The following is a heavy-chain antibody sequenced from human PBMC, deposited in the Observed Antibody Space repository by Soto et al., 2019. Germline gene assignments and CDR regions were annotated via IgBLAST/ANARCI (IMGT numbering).Heavy chain of an antibody. J-gene: IGHJ3*02. Sequence: QVQLQESGPGLVKPSGILSLTCAVSGGSLTTFNWWSWVRQPPGKGLEWIGEIHHIGTTNYKPSLDSRVTISLDNSRNNFSLPLISVTAAVSAVYYCARTEAGAFHIWGQGKMITVSS. D-gene: IGHD3-10*01. CDR1: GGSLTTFNW. V-gene: IGHV4-4*02. CDR2: IHHIGTT. CDR3: ARTEAGAFHI.